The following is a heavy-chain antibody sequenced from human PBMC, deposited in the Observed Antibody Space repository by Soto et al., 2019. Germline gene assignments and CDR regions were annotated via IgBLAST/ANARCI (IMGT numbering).Heavy chain of an antibody. CDR1: GFTFSSYG. Sequence: GGSLRLSCAASGFTFSSYGMHWVRQAPGKGLEWVAVISYDGSNKYYADSVKGRFTISRDNSKNTLYLQMNSLRAEDTAVYYCAKDRISGSRYVSYYYYGMDVWGQGTTVTVSS. J-gene: IGHJ6*02. D-gene: IGHD6-13*01. V-gene: IGHV3-30*18. CDR2: ISYDGSNK. CDR3: AKDRISGSRYVSYYYYGMDV.